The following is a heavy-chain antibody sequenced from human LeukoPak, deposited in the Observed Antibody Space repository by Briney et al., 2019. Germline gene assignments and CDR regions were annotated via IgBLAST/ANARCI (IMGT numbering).Heavy chain of an antibody. Sequence: ASVKVSCKASGYTFTGYYMHWVRQAPGQGLEWMGWINPNSGNTGYAQKFQGRVTMTRNTSISTAYMELSSLRSEDTAVYYCARSSEVRVWWLHYYYYYMDVWGKGTTVTISS. CDR2: INPNSGNT. CDR3: ARSSEVRVWWLHYYYYYMDV. J-gene: IGHJ6*03. D-gene: IGHD5-12*01. CDR1: GYTFTGYY. V-gene: IGHV1-8*02.